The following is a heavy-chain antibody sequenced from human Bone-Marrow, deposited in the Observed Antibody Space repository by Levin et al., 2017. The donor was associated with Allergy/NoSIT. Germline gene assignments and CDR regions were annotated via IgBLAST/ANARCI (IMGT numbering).Heavy chain of an antibody. V-gene: IGHV3-66*02. Sequence: PGGSLRLSCAASGFTVSSNYMSWVRQAPGKGLEWVSVIYSGGSTYYADSVKGRFTISRDNSKNTLYLQMNSLRAEDTAVYYCARDRSGAEGRSYFDYWGQGTLVTVSS. D-gene: IGHD7-27*01. CDR1: GFTVSSNY. J-gene: IGHJ4*02. CDR2: IYSGGST. CDR3: ARDRSGAEGRSYFDY.